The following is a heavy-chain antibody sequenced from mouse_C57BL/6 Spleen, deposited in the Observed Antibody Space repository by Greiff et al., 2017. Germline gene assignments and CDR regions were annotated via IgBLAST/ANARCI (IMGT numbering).Heavy chain of an antibody. D-gene: IGHD2-4*01. CDR1: GYAFSSYW. CDR2: IYPGDGDT. J-gene: IGHJ1*03. Sequence: VKLMESGAELVKPGASVKISCKASGYAFSSYWMNWVKQRPGKGLEWIGQIYPGDGDTNYNGKFKGKATLTADKSSSTAYMQLSSLTSEDSAVYFCARWDYVPYWYFDVWGTGTTVTVSS. CDR3: ARWDYVPYWYFDV. V-gene: IGHV1-80*01.